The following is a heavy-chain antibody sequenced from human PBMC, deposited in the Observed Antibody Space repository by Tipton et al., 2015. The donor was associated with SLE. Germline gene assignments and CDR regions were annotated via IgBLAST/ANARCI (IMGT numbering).Heavy chain of an antibody. CDR3: AKDMVASLLGPIDH. CDR1: EFTFSDYA. Sequence: SLRLSCAASEFTFSDYAMNWVRQAPGKGLEWVAIIRYDGSNKYYADSVKGRFTISRDNSKNTLYLQMNSLRAEDTAVYNCAKDMVASLLGPIDHRGQGTLVTVSS. J-gene: IGHJ4*02. CDR2: IRYDGSNK. D-gene: IGHD5-12*01. V-gene: IGHV3-30*02.